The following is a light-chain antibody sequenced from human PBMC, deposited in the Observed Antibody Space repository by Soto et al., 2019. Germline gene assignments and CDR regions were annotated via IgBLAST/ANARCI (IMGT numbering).Light chain of an antibody. Sequence: QSALTQPASVSGSLGQSITISCTGTSSDVGNYNLVSWYQQYPGKAPKLMIYEVTKRPSGVSSRFSGSKSGNTASLTISGLQAEGEADYYCCSYAGSDTFVFGGGTKVTVL. V-gene: IGLV2-23*02. CDR1: SSDVGNYNL. CDR2: EVT. J-gene: IGLJ3*02. CDR3: CSYAGSDTFV.